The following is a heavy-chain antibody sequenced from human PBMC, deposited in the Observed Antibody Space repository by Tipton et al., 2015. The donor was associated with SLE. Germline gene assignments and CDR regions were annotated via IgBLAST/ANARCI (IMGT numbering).Heavy chain of an antibody. J-gene: IGHJ3*02. CDR2: IYSSGNT. Sequence: SLRLSCAASGFTVSSKYMSWVRQPPGKGLEWVSVIYSSGNTNYADSVKGRFTISRHNSKNTLYLQMNSLRAEDTAVYYCARDPSPYYDSSGQGAFDIWGRGTMVTVSS. CDR1: GFTVSSKY. D-gene: IGHD3-22*01. CDR3: ARDPSPYYDSSGQGAFDI. V-gene: IGHV3-53*04.